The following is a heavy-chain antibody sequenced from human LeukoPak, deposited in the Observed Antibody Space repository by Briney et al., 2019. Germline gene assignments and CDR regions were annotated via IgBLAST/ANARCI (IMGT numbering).Heavy chain of an antibody. D-gene: IGHD1-7*01. CDR1: GGSISSYY. CDR2: IYYSGST. Sequence: SETLSLTCTVSGGSISSYYWSWIRQPPGKGLEWIGYIYYSGSTNYNPSLKSRVTISVDTSKNQFSLKLSSVTAADTAVYYCARAKAGTPTDWGQGTLVTVSS. J-gene: IGHJ4*02. CDR3: ARAKAGTPTD. V-gene: IGHV4-59*01.